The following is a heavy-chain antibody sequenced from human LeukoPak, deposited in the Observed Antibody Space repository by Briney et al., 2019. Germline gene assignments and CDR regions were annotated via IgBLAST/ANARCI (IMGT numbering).Heavy chain of an antibody. J-gene: IGHJ4*02. CDR2: INDDVSST. Sequence: GGSLRLSCAASGFTFKNYWMHWVRQAPGKGPVWVSRINDDVSSTSYADSVKGRFTISRDDANNSLYLQMNSLRSEDMALYYCVKDKTDFWSGYFDYWGQGTLVTVSS. V-gene: IGHV3-74*01. D-gene: IGHD3-3*01. CDR1: GFTFKNYW. CDR3: VKDKTDFWSGYFDY.